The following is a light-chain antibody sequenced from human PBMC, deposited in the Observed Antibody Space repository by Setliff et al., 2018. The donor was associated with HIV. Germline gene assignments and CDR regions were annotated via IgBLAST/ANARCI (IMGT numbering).Light chain of an antibody. V-gene: IGLV2-14*01. CDR2: EVS. CDR1: SSDVGGYNY. CDR3: SSYTSTTLYV. J-gene: IGLJ1*01. Sequence: QSALTQPASVSGSPGQSITISCTGTSSDVGGYNYVSWYQQHPGKAPKLMIYEVSNRPSGVSNRFSGSKSGNTASPTISGLQAEDEADYYCSSYTSTTLYVFGTGTKGTVL.